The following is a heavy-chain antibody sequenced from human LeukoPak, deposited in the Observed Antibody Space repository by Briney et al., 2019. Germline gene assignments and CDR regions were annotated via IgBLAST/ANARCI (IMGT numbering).Heavy chain of an antibody. CDR1: GYTFTSYG. J-gene: IGHJ3*02. CDR2: ISAYNGNT. D-gene: IGHD6-13*01. V-gene: IGHV1-18*01. Sequence: ASVKVSCKASGYTFTSYGISWVRQAPGQGLEWMGWISAYNGNTNYAQKLQGRVTMTRNTSISTAYMELSSLRSEDTAVYYCARGLGIAASGAFDIWGQGTMVTVSS. CDR3: ARGLGIAASGAFDI.